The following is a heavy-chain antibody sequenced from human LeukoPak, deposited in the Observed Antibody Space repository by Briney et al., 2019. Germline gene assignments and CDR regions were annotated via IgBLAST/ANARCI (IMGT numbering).Heavy chain of an antibody. CDR1: GYSFTGYD. V-gene: IGHV1-8*01. Sequence: ASVKVSCKASGYSFTGYDINWVRQASGQGLERMGWMNPHSGSTGFARKFQDRITMTRDISRNTAYMELSSLISEDTAVFYCVRDGYNSGGFDFWGPGTLVTVSS. J-gene: IGHJ4*02. CDR2: MNPHSGST. CDR3: VRDGYNSGGFDF. D-gene: IGHD5-24*01.